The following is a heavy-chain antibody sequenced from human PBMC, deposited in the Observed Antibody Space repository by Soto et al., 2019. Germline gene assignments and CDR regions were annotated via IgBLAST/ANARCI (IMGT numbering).Heavy chain of an antibody. CDR1: GGTFSSYT. J-gene: IGHJ3*02. Sequence: QVQLVQSGAEVKKPGSSVKVSCKASGGTFSSYTISWVRQAPGQGLEWMGRIIPILGIANYAQKFQGRVTITADKSTNTAYLGLRSLISEDTDVYYCARQEGRYCSGGSCYAFDIWGQGTMVTVSS. D-gene: IGHD2-15*01. CDR2: IIPILGIA. CDR3: ARQEGRYCSGGSCYAFDI. V-gene: IGHV1-69*02.